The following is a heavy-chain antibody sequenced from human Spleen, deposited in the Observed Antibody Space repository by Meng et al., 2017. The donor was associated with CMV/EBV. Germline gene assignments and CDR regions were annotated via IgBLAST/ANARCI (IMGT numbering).Heavy chain of an antibody. V-gene: IGHV3-9*01. CDR2: ISWNSDFT. Sequence: SLKISCAASRFSFFTYSMHWVRQAPGKGLEWVSGISWNSDFTAYADSVKGRFTISRDNAKNSLYLEMDSLRAEDTAVYYCVRDLPPYYDFWSGYLDLWGQGTLVTVSS. J-gene: IGHJ5*02. CDR3: VRDLPPYYDFWSGYLDL. CDR1: RFSFFTYS. D-gene: IGHD3-3*01.